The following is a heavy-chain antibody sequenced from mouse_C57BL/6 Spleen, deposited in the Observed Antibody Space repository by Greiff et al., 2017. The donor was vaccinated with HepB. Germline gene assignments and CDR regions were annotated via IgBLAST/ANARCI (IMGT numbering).Heavy chain of an antibody. D-gene: IGHD2-2*01. CDR3: ARGVTVVDY. Sequence: EVKLQESGGGLVQPGGSLSLSCAASGFTFTDYYMSWVRQPPGKALEWLGFIRNKANGYTTEYSASVKGRFTISRDNSQSILYLQMNALRAEDSATYYCARGVTVVDYWGQGTTLTVSS. CDR1: GFTFTDYY. CDR2: IRNKANGYTT. V-gene: IGHV7-3*01. J-gene: IGHJ2*01.